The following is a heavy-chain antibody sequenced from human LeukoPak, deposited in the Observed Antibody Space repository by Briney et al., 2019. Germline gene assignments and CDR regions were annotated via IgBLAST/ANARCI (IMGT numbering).Heavy chain of an antibody. CDR1: GFTFSSYW. V-gene: IGHV3-74*01. CDR3: ARGHYSMDV. Sequence: GGSLRLSCAASGFTFSSYWMHWVRQAPGKGLVWVSRINTDGSSTAHADSVKGRFTISRDNAKNTLYLQMNSLRAEDTAVYNCARGHYSMDVWGQGTTVTVSS. J-gene: IGHJ6*02. CDR2: INTDGSST.